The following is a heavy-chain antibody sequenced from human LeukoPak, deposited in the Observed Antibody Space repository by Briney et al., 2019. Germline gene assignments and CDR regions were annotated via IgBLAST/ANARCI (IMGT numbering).Heavy chain of an antibody. V-gene: IGHV5-51*01. CDR2: IYPSDSDS. D-gene: IGHD6-19*01. CDR3: VRQVSGTWAYYFDY. Sequence: GESLKISCKGSGYSFFSYWIAWVGQMPGKALEWMGIIYPSDSDSRYSPSFQGQVTISADKSINTAYLQWSSLKASDTAMYYCVRQVSGTWAYYFDYWGQGTLVTVSS. CDR1: GYSFFSYW. J-gene: IGHJ4*02.